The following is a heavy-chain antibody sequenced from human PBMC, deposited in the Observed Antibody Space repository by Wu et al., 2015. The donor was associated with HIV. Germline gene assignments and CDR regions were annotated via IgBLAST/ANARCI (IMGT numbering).Heavy chain of an antibody. V-gene: IGHV1-2*02. CDR2: INPNSGGT. J-gene: IGHJ5*02. CDR1: GYTFTAYY. Sequence: QVQLVQSGAEVKKPGASVKVSCKASGYTFTAYYIHWVRQAPGQGLEWMGWINPNSGGTNYAQKFQGRVTMTRDTSISTAYMELSRLRSDDTAVYYCARDQPLVGAYNWFDPGAREPWSPSPQ. CDR3: ARDQPLVGAYNWFDP. D-gene: IGHD1-26*01.